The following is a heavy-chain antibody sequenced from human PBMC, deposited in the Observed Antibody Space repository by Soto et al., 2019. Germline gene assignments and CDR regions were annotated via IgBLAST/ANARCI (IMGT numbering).Heavy chain of an antibody. D-gene: IGHD1-20*01. Sequence: QVQLVESGGGVVQPGRSLRLSCAASGFTFSSYGMHWVRQAPGKGLEWVAVIWYDGSNKYYADSVKGRFTISRDNSKNPLYLQMNSLRAEDTAVYYCARDRPVSMDDHYSYYYGMDVWGQGTTVTVSS. CDR1: GFTFSSYG. CDR3: ARDRPVSMDDHYSYYYGMDV. CDR2: IWYDGSNK. V-gene: IGHV3-33*01. J-gene: IGHJ6*02.